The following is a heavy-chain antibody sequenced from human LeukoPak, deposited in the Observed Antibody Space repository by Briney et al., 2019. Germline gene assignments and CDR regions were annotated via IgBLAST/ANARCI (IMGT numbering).Heavy chain of an antibody. J-gene: IGHJ6*02. CDR3: ARGLDVERSSAWSWGPKKFYYNVMDV. CDR2: MNLSSGDT. Sequence: ASVRVSCKVSGYTFTSSNINRVRQAPGQGLEWMGWMNLSSGDTAYAQRFQGRVTMTRDTSTNTAFLQLTSLRSEDTAVYYCARGLDVERSSAWSWGPKKFYYNVMDVWGQGTTVTVSS. V-gene: IGHV1-8*01. CDR1: GYTFTSSN. D-gene: IGHD3-9*01.